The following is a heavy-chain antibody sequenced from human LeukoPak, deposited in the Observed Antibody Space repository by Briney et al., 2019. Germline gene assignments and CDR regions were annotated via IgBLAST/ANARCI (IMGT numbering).Heavy chain of an antibody. CDR2: IIPMFGTT. J-gene: IGHJ3*02. Sequence: AASVKVSCKASVGSFSSFSINWVRQAPGQGLEWMGGIIPMFGTTHHAQRFQDRLTITADKSPDTAYMELSSLTSEDTAIYYCARSGVEMTTIMGGFDIWGQGTMVTVSS. CDR3: ARSGVEMTTIMGGFDI. V-gene: IGHV1-69*06. CDR1: VGSFSSFS. D-gene: IGHD5-24*01.